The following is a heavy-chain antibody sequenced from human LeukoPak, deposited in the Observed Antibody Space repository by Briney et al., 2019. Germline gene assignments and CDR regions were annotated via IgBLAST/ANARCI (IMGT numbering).Heavy chain of an antibody. J-gene: IGHJ3*02. CDR2: IKQGGSEK. Sequence: NPGGSLRLSCAASGSTFSSYWMSWVRQAPGKGLEWVANIKQGGSEKYYVDSVKGRFTISRDNAKNSLYLQMNSLRAEDTAVYYCASFIARYAFDIWGQGTMVTVSS. CDR3: ASFIARYAFDI. D-gene: IGHD6-13*01. V-gene: IGHV3-7*01. CDR1: GSTFSSYW.